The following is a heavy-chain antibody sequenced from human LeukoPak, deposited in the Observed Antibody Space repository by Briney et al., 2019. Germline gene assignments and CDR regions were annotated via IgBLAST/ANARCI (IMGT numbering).Heavy chain of an antibody. Sequence: GASVTVSCKASGYTFTSYGISWVRQAPGQGLEWMGWISAYNGNTNYAQKLQGRVTMTTDTSTSTAYMELRSLRSDDTAVYYCARAHLSSGYSPNDYWGQGTLVTVSS. D-gene: IGHD3-22*01. J-gene: IGHJ4*02. CDR3: ARAHLSSGYSPNDY. CDR2: ISAYNGNT. CDR1: GYTFTSYG. V-gene: IGHV1-18*01.